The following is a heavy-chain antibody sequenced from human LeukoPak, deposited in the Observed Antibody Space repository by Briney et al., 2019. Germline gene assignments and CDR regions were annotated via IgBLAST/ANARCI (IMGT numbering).Heavy chain of an antibody. CDR2: LSYTGKT. J-gene: IGHJ4*02. CDR1: GASLSNSH. D-gene: IGHD2/OR15-2a*01. CDR3: SEGYFEPFAH. V-gene: IGHV4-59*01. Sequence: SVTLSLTCAVSGASLSNSHWNWIRQFPGKGLEWIGCLSYTGKTDYNPSLSSRVTISLGTSNNQVSLKLKSVSAADTAVYYCSEGYFEPFAHWGPGTLVTVSS.